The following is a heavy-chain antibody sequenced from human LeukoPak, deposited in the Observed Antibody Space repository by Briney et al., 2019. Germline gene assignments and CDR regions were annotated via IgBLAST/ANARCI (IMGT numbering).Heavy chain of an antibody. D-gene: IGHD3-22*01. J-gene: IGHJ4*02. V-gene: IGHV3-23*01. CDR1: GFTVSTNQ. CDR2: SSGSGGST. CDR3: AKDSDYYDSSGYWSWDYFDY. Sequence: GGSLRLSCAASGFTVSTNQMSWVRQAPGKGLEWVSASSGSGGSTYYADSVKGRFTISRDNSKNTLYLQMNSLRAEDTAVYYCAKDSDYYDSSGYWSWDYFDYRGQGTLVTVSS.